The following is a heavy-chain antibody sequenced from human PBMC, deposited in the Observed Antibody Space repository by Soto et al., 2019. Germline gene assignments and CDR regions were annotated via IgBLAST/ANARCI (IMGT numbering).Heavy chain of an antibody. CDR2: IYYSGST. J-gene: IGHJ4*02. CDR3: ARVPQLVVFDS. V-gene: IGHV4-59*01. CDR1: GDSINTYY. Sequence: SETLSLTCTVSGDSINTYYWSWIRQPPGKGLEWIGYIYYSGSTNYNPSLKSRVTISIDTSKNQFSLKLSSVTAADTAVYYCARVPQLVVFDSWGQGALVTVSS. D-gene: IGHD6-6*01.